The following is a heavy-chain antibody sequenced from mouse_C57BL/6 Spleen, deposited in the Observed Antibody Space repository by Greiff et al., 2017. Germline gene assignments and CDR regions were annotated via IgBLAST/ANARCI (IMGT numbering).Heavy chain of an antibody. V-gene: IGHV5-9-1*02. CDR3: TRGPSWGGD. D-gene: IGHD4-1*01. CDR2: ISSGGDYI. CDR1: GFTFSSYA. Sequence: EVKLMESGEGLVKPGGSLKLSCAASGFTFSSYAMSWVRQTPEQRLEWVAYISSGGDYIYYADTVKGRFTISRDNARNTLYLQMSSLKSEDTAMYYCTRGPSWGGDRGQGTLVTVSA. J-gene: IGHJ3*01.